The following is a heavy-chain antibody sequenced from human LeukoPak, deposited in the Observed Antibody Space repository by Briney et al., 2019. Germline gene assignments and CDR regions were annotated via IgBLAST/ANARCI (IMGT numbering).Heavy chain of an antibody. CDR3: ARGAMVRGVIPYYFDY. D-gene: IGHD3-10*01. CDR1: GFTFSSYG. V-gene: IGHV3-30*03. Sequence: GRSLRLSCAASGFTFSSYGMHWVRQAPGKGLEWVAVISYDGSNKYYADSVKGRFTISRDNSKNTLYLQMNSLRAEDTAVYYCARGAMVRGVIPYYFDYWGQGTLVTVSS. J-gene: IGHJ4*02. CDR2: ISYDGSNK.